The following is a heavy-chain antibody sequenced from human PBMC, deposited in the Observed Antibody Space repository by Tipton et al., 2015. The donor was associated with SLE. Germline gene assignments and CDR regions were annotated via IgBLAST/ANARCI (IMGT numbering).Heavy chain of an antibody. Sequence: SLRLSCAASEFTFSSFSRNWVRQAPGKGLEWVSSISTTGDYIYYADSLKGRFTSSRDRAKNSLYLQMNSLRAEDTALYYCATSDYSWGSYRYIDYWGQGNLVRVSS. CDR1: EFTFSSFS. CDR3: ATSDYSWGSYRYIDY. J-gene: IGHJ4*02. D-gene: IGHD3-16*02. CDR2: ISTTGDYI. V-gene: IGHV3-21*01.